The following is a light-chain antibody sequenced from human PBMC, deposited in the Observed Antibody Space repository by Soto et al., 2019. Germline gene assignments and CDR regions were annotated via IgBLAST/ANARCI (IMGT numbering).Light chain of an antibody. CDR2: DNS. V-gene: IGLV1-40*01. CDR3: QSYDRSLSGARV. Sequence: QSVLTQPPSVSGAPRQRVTISCTGSSSNIGAGYDVHWYQQLPGTAPKLLIYDNSNRPSGVPDRFSGSKSGTSASLAITGLQAEDEADYYCQSYDRSLSGARVFGTGTKLTVL. CDR1: SSNIGAGYD. J-gene: IGLJ1*01.